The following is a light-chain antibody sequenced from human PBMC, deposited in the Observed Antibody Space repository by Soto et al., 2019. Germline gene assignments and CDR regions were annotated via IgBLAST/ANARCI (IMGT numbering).Light chain of an antibody. CDR1: QYVSSK. J-gene: IGKJ1*01. CDR3: QQYNNWWT. V-gene: IGKV3-15*01. Sequence: IVMTQSPATLSVSPGERATLSCRASQYVSSKLAWYQQKPGLAPRLLIYGASTRATGIPARFSGSGSGTEFTLTISSLQSEDFAVYYCQQYNNWWTFGQGTKVDIK. CDR2: GAS.